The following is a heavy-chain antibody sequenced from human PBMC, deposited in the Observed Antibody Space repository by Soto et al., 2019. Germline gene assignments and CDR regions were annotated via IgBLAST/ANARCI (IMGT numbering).Heavy chain of an antibody. Sequence: GGSLRLSCAASGFTFSKYAMTWARQAPGKGLEWVSAISYNGGGTYYVDSVKGRFTVSRDNSKNTLYLQMHSLRAEDTAVYYCAKDGVPNDSSGYYSILTDSWGQGTVVTVSS. CDR3: AKDGVPNDSSGYYSILTDS. J-gene: IGHJ4*02. CDR2: ISYNGGGT. D-gene: IGHD3-22*01. V-gene: IGHV3-23*01. CDR1: GFTFSKYA.